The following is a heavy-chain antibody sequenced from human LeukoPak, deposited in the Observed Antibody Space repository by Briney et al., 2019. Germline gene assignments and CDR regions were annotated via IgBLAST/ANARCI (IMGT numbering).Heavy chain of an antibody. CDR3: ARGVDYYGV. CDR1: GASISGHY. Sequence: PSETLSLTCIVSGASISGHYWSWIRQPAGKGLEWIGRIYTSGSTNYNPSFKSRVTMSVDTPKNQFSLKLSSVTAADTAVYYCARGVDYYGVWGQGTLVTVSS. CDR2: IYTSGST. J-gene: IGHJ4*02. V-gene: IGHV4-4*07. D-gene: IGHD3-10*01.